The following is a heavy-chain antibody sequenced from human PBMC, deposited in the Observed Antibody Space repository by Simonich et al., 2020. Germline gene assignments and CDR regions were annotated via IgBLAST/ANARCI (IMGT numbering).Heavy chain of an antibody. Sequence: EVQLVESGGGLVKPGGSLRLSCAASGFTFSSYSMKWVPQAPGKGLGWVSSISSSSSYIYYADAVKGRFTISRDNAKNSLYLQMNSPRAEDTAVYYCARWIAVAGTGAYGMDVWGQGTTVTVSS. J-gene: IGHJ6*02. CDR1: GFTFSSYS. CDR3: ARWIAVAGTGAYGMDV. CDR2: ISSSSSYI. V-gene: IGHV3-21*01. D-gene: IGHD6-19*01.